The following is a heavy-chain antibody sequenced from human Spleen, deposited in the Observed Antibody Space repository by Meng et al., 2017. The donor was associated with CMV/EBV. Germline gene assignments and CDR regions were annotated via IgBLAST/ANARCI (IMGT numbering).Heavy chain of an antibody. Sequence: ASVKVSCKTSGYPFISYDINWVRQATGQGLEWMGWMNPNSGNTGYAQKFQGRVTMTRNTSISTAYMELSSLRSEDTAVYYCARRWYDFWSGYLGYYYGMDVWGQGTTVTVSS. D-gene: IGHD3/OR15-3a*01. V-gene: IGHV1-8*01. CDR3: ARRWYDFWSGYLGYYYGMDV. CDR2: MNPNSGNT. J-gene: IGHJ6*02. CDR1: GYPFISYD.